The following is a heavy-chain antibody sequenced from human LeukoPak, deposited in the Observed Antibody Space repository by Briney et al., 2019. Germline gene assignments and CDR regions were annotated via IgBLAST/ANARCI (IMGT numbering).Heavy chain of an antibody. Sequence: GGSLRLSCSASGFTFSSYAMHWGRQAPGKGLEYVSAISSNGGSTYYADSVKGRFTISRDNSKNTLYLQMSSLRAEDTAVYYCVKDTYDSSGYYYGPFDYWGQGTLVTVSS. CDR1: GFTFSSYA. J-gene: IGHJ4*02. D-gene: IGHD3-22*01. CDR3: VKDTYDSSGYYYGPFDY. V-gene: IGHV3-64D*06. CDR2: ISSNGGST.